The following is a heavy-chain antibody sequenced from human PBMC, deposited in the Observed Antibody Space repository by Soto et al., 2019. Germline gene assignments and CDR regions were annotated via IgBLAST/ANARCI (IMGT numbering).Heavy chain of an antibody. J-gene: IGHJ4*02. D-gene: IGHD2-15*01. CDR1: GYSFSTNG. CDR3: ATDKVAFTFGP. Sequence: QVQLAQSGAEVKKPGASITVSCKASGYSFSTNGVSWVRQAPGQGLEWMGWISANTGDTLYAEKFEARITLTADTPTTKSYLELRRLRPDEMATYFCATDKVAFTFGPWGQGTLITVSS. V-gene: IGHV1-18*03. CDR2: ISANTGDT.